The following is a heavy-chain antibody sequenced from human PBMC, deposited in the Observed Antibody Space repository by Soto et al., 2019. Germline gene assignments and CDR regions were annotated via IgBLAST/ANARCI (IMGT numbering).Heavy chain of an antibody. V-gene: IGHV3-7*01. J-gene: IGHJ4*02. CDR3: ARDQGEWELHFDY. CDR2: IKQDGSEK. Sequence: ESGGGLVQPGGSLRLSCAASGFTFSSYWMSWVRQAPGKGLEWVANIKQDGSEKYYVDSVKGRFTISRDNAKNSLYLQMNSLRAEDTAVYYCARDQGEWELHFDYWGQGTLVTVSS. CDR1: GFTFSSYW. D-gene: IGHD1-26*01.